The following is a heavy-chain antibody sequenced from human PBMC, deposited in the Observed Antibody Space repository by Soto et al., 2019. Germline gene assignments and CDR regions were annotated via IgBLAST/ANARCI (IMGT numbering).Heavy chain of an antibody. CDR3: ARGGGLNWYFDL. CDR2: INSDGSST. D-gene: IGHD3-16*01. CDR1: GFTFSSYW. J-gene: IGHJ2*01. Sequence: EVQLVESGGGLVQPGGSLRLSCAASGFTFSSYWMHWVRQAPGKGLVWVSRINSDGSSTSYADSVKGRFTISRDNAKNTLQLQMNSRRAEDTAVYYCARGGGLNWYFDLWGRGTLVTVSS. V-gene: IGHV3-74*01.